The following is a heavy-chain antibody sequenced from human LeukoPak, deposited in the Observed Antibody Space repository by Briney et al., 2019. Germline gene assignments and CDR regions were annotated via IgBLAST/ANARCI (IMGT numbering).Heavy chain of an antibody. V-gene: IGHV4-34*01. CDR3: ARETPRLYCSGTSCSTWSIAARHFDY. J-gene: IGHJ4*02. CDR2: INHSGST. Sequence: SETLSLTCTVSDGSISIYYWNRIRQPPGKGLEWIGEINHSGSTNYNPSLKSRVTISVDTSKNQFSLKLSSVTAADTAVYYCARETPRLYCSGTSCSTWSIAARHFDYWGQGTLVTVSS. D-gene: IGHD2-2*02. CDR1: DGSISIYY.